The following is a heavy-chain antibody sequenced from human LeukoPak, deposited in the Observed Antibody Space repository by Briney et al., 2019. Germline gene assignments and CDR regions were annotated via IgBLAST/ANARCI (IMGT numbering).Heavy chain of an antibody. J-gene: IGHJ4*02. V-gene: IGHV3-64D*06. Sequence: GGSLRLSCSASGFIFSNYGMYWVRQAPGKGLEFVSAISSDGDNTFYADSVKGRFTISRDNSKNTLYLQTSSLRGEDTAVYYWGGVNCYGCRKLDFFGYWGQGTLVTVSS. D-gene: IGHD3-16*01. CDR3: GGVNCYGCRKLDFFGY. CDR2: ISSDGDNT. CDR1: GFIFSNYG.